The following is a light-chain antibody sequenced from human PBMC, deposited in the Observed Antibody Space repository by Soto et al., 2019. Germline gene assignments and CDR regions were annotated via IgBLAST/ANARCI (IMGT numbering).Light chain of an antibody. CDR1: SSNIGSGYD. CDR3: RSYKSRRSVVV. Sequence: QSVLTQPPSVSGAPGQRVTISCTGSSSNIGSGYDVHWYQQLPGTAPKLLIYGNTNRPSGVPDRFSGSKSGTSASLPITGFQAEDEADYYCRSYKSRRSVVVFGGGTKLTVL. CDR2: GNT. J-gene: IGLJ2*01. V-gene: IGLV1-40*01.